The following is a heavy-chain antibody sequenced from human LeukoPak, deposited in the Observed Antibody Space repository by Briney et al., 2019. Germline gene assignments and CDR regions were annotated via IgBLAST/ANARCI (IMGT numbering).Heavy chain of an antibody. CDR2: ISGSGGST. CDR1: GFTFSSYA. V-gene: IGHV3-23*01. D-gene: IGHD1-20*01. Sequence: GGSLRLSCAASGFTFSSYAMSWVRQAPGKWLEWVSAISGSGGSTYYADSVKGRFTISRDNSKNTLYLQMNSLRAEDTAVYYCATGGYNWNYNDYWGQGTLVTVSS. CDR3: ATGGYNWNYNDY. J-gene: IGHJ4*02.